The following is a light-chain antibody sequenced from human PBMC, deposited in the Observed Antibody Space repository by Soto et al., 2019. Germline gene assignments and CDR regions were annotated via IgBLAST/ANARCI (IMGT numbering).Light chain of an antibody. CDR2: GAS. CDR1: QSVSSPY. Sequence: EIVLTQSPCTLSLSPGERATLSCRASQSVSSPYLAWYQQKPGQAPRLLIYGASSRATGIPDRFSGSGSGTDFTLTISRLEPEDFAVYYCQQYGSSRTFGQGTKVEIK. V-gene: IGKV3-20*01. J-gene: IGKJ1*01. CDR3: QQYGSSRT.